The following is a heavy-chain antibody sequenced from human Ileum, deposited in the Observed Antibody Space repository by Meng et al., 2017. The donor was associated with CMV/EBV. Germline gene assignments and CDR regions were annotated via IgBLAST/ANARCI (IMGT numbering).Heavy chain of an antibody. Sequence: HVPWRAAGPGLVKSPETLSLAGTVSGGSIGSYYWNWIRQPDGKGLEWIGRIHTTDSTNYNPSFKSRVTISVDTSKNQFSLKLTSMTAADTAVYYCARDTGTTGTGSLFDYWGQGILVTVSS. V-gene: IGHV4-4*07. CDR1: GGSIGSYY. D-gene: IGHD1-1*01. CDR3: ARDTGTTGTGSLFDY. CDR2: IHTTDST. J-gene: IGHJ4*02.